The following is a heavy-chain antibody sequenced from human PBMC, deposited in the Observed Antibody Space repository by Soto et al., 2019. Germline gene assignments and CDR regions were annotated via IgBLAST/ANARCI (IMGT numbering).Heavy chain of an antibody. V-gene: IGHV1-18*01. D-gene: IGHD6-13*01. CDR2: MSAYNGNT. Sequence: QVQLVQSGAEVKKPGASVTVSCKASGYTFTSYVISWVRQAPGQGLEWMGWMSAYNGNTTYAQKLQGRVTITTDTSTSTAYMELRSLRSDDTAVYYCASYREQLILYGMAVWGQGTTVTFS. CDR1: GYTFTSYV. CDR3: ASYREQLILYGMAV. J-gene: IGHJ6*02.